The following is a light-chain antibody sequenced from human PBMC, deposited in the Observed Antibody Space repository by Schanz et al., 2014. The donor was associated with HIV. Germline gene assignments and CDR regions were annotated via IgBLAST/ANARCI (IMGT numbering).Light chain of an antibody. CDR3: SSYTTSNTHV. V-gene: IGLV2-14*01. CDR1: SNDVGTYDF. Sequence: QSALTQPASVSGSPGQSVTISCSGSSNDVGTYDFVSWYQLRPGKAPKLMIYDVSYRPSGISNRFSGSKSGNTASLTISGLQAEDEAEYFCSSYTTSNTHVFGSGTKLTVL. J-gene: IGLJ1*01. CDR2: DVS.